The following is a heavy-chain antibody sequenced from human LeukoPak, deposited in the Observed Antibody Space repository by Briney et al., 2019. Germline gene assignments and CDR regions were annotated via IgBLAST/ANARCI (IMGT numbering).Heavy chain of an antibody. V-gene: IGHV3-33*01. CDR2: IWYDGSNK. D-gene: IGHD3-3*01. CDR1: GFTFSSYG. Sequence: GGSLRLACAASGFTFSSYGMHWVRQAPGKGLDWMAVIWYDGSNKYYADSVKGRFTVSRDNSKNTLYLQMNSQRAEDTAVYYCARDSGDFWSGYYGRYFDYWGQGTLVNVSS. J-gene: IGHJ4*02. CDR3: ARDSGDFWSGYYGRYFDY.